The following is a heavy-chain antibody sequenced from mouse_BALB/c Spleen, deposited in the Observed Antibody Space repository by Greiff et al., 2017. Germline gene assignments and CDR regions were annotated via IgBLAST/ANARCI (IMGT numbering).Heavy chain of an antibody. J-gene: IGHJ2*01. V-gene: IGHV1-69*02. Sequence: QVQLQQPGAELVRPGASVKLSCKASGYTFTSYWINWVKQRPGQGLEWIGNIYPSDSYTNYNQKFKDKATLTVDKSSSTAYMQLSSPTSEDSAVYYCTREGFITTDYWGQGTTLTVSS. CDR2: IYPSDSYT. CDR3: TREGFITTDY. D-gene: IGHD1-1*01. CDR1: GYTFTSYW.